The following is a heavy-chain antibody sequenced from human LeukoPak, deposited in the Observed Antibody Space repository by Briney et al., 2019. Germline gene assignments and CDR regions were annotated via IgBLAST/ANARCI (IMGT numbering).Heavy chain of an antibody. Sequence: ASVEVSCKASGYTFTGYYMHWVRQAPGQGLEWMAWINPDSGGTNYAQKFQGRVTMTRDTSISTAYMELSRLRSDDTAVYYCARDFYGCYYYDYWGQGTLVTVSS. CDR1: GYTFTGYY. CDR3: ARDFYGCYYYDY. V-gene: IGHV1-2*02. D-gene: IGHD3-10*01. CDR2: INPDSGGT. J-gene: IGHJ4*02.